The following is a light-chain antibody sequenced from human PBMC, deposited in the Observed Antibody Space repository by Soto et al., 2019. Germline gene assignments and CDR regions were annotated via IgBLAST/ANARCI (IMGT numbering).Light chain of an antibody. CDR3: QQYNRWPLT. V-gene: IGKV3-15*01. CDR2: DSS. J-gene: IGKJ1*01. Sequence: EIVMTQSPASLSVSPGERATLSCRASQSVSSNLAWYLQKPGQVPRLLIYDSSTRATGVPARFSGSGSGTEFTLPIRSLQSEDFAVYYCQQYNRWPLTFGQGTMVEIK. CDR1: QSVSSN.